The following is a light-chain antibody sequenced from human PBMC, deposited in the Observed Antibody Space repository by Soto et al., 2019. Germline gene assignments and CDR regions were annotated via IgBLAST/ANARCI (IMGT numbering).Light chain of an antibody. CDR2: DAS. CDR1: QSVSSY. CDR3: QQRSNWPMT. V-gene: IGKV3-11*01. Sequence: EIVLTQSPATLSLSPGERATLSCRASQSVSSYLAWYQQKPGQAPRLLIYDASNRATGIPARFSGSGSGTDFTLTISSLVPEDFAVYYCQQRSNWPMTFGQGTRLEI. J-gene: IGKJ5*01.